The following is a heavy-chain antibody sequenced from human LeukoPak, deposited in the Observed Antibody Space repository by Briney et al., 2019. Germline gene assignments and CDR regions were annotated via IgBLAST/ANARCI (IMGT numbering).Heavy chain of an antibody. J-gene: IGHJ3*02. D-gene: IGHD2-2*01. V-gene: IGHV3-23*01. CDR1: GFIFSDYA. CDR3: AKDWSSPWDAVVEPGVDAFEN. Sequence: HPGGSLRLSCAASGFIFSDYAMSWVRQAPGKGLECVSIIDRSGGRRYADSAMGRCTVSRDNSKNPVYLQMNSLRAEDTAVCYCAKDWSSPWDAVVEPGVDAFENWGQGTMVTVSS. CDR2: IDRSGGRR.